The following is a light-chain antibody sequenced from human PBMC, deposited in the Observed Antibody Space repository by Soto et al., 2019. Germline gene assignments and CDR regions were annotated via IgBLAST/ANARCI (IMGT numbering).Light chain of an antibody. V-gene: IGKV3-20*01. J-gene: IGKJ4*02. CDR1: QSVSSY. Sequence: EIVLTQSPGTLSLSPGERATLSCRASQSVSSYLAWYQQKPGQAPRLLIYDASNRATGIPARFSGSGSGTDFTPSISRLEPEDFAVYYCQQYGTSPRTFGGGTKVDIK. CDR2: DAS. CDR3: QQYGTSPRT.